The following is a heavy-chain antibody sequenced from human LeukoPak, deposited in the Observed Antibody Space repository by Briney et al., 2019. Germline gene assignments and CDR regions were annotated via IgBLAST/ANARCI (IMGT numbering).Heavy chain of an antibody. CDR1: GFTFSSYA. D-gene: IGHD1-1*01. J-gene: IGHJ6*03. Sequence: GGSLRLSCAASGFTFSSYAMHWVRQAPGKGLEWVAVISYDGSNKYYADSVKGRFTISRDNSKNTLYLQMNSLRAEDTAVYYCARDPTGDYYYYMDVWGKGTTVTVSS. CDR3: ARDPTGDYYYYMDV. V-gene: IGHV3-30-3*01. CDR2: ISYDGSNK.